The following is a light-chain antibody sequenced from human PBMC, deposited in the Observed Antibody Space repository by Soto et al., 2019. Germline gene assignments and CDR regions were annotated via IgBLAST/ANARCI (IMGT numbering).Light chain of an antibody. CDR1: SGDIGSYNR. CDR2: EVT. Sequence: QSVLTQSASVSGSPGQSITISCTGTSGDIGSYNRVSWYQQHPGKAPKLIIYEVTDRPSGVSNRFSGSKSGNTASLTNSGLQAEDEAEYYCSSYTNINTRACVFGTGTKLTVL. CDR3: SSYTNINTRACV. V-gene: IGLV2-14*01. J-gene: IGLJ1*01.